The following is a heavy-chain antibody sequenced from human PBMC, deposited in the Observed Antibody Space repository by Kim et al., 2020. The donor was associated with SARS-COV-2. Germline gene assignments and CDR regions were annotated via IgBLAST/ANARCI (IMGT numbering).Heavy chain of an antibody. V-gene: IGHV3-23*01. CDR2: ISGGSGVT. Sequence: GGSLRLSCAASGFTLSAYGMNWVRQAPGEGLEWVSAISGGSGVTYYPASVKGRFTISRDNSKNTLYLQMNSLRAEDTAVYYCAKDGRLPNDAFDIWGQGTMVTVSS. CDR3: AKDGRLPNDAFDI. J-gene: IGHJ3*02. CDR1: GFTLSAYG. D-gene: IGHD1-26*01.